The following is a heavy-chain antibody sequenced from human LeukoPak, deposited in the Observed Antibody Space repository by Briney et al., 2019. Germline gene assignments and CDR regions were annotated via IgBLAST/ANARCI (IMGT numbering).Heavy chain of an antibody. D-gene: IGHD6-19*01. V-gene: IGHV1-3*01. CDR2: INGDNGNT. CDR3: ARGGPNRSGWTLDH. J-gene: IGHJ4*02. CDR1: GCTFTNYA. Sequence: ASVNVSCKASGCTFTNYAMHWVRLAPGQRLEWMGWINGDNGNTESSQKFQGRVTITWDTSATTAYMELSSLRSEDTAVYYCARGGPNRSGWTLDHWGQGTLVTVSS.